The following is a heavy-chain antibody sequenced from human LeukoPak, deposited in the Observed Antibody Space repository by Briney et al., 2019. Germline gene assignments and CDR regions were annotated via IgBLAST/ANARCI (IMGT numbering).Heavy chain of an antibody. CDR3: ARDHCSANSCYEDYYNGLDV. Sequence: GASVKVSCKASGYTFTAYYLQWVRLAPGQGLEWMGWINPKSGGTEYAQRFQGRVTMTGDTSISTAYMELSRLRSDDTAVYYCARDHCSANSCYEDYYNGLDVWGQGTTVTVSS. CDR2: INPKSGGT. D-gene: IGHD2-2*01. CDR1: GYTFTAYY. V-gene: IGHV1-2*02. J-gene: IGHJ6*02.